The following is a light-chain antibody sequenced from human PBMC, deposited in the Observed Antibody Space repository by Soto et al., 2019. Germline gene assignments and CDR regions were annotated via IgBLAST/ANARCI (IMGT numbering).Light chain of an antibody. J-gene: IGKJ1*01. V-gene: IGKV3-15*01. CDR1: QSVSSN. CDR2: GAS. CDR3: QQYNNWPPRT. Sequence: DIVMTQSPATPPVSPGERATLSCRSSQSVSSNLAWYQQKPGQAPRLLIYGASSRATGIPARLSGSGSGTEFTLTISSLQSEDFAVYYCQQYNNWPPRTFGQGTKVDIK.